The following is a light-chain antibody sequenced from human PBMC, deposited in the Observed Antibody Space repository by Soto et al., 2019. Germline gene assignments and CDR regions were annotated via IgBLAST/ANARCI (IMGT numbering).Light chain of an antibody. CDR1: QSISSL. CDR3: QQYNSYPLT. J-gene: IGKJ5*01. CDR2: KAS. Sequence: DIQMTQSPSTLSASVGDRVTITCRASQSISSLLAWYQRKPGRAPTLLIYKASTLESGVPSRFSGSGSGTEFSLTISSLQPDDSATYYCQQYNSYPLTFGQGTRLEIK. V-gene: IGKV1-5*03.